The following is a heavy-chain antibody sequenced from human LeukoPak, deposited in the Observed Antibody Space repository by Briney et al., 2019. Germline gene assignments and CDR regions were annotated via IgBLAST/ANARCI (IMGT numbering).Heavy chain of an antibody. J-gene: IGHJ3*02. CDR1: GFTFSSYW. V-gene: IGHV3-7*01. D-gene: IGHD3-10*01. CDR2: IKQDGSEK. CDR3: ARALWFRELFRGRDAFDI. Sequence: PGGSLRLSCAASGFTFSSYWMSWVRQAPGKGLEWVANIKQDGSEKYYVGSVKGRFTISRDNAKNSLYLQMNSLRAEDTAVYYCARALWFRELFRGRDAFDIWGQGTMVTVSS.